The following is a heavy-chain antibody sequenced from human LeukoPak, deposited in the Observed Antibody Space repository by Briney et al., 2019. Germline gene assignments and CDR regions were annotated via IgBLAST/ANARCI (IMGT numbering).Heavy chain of an antibody. CDR1: GFTFSSYW. Sequence: GGSLRLSCAASGFTFSSYWMHWVRQAPGKGLVWVSRINSDGSSTSYADSVKGRFTVSRDNAKNTLYLQMNSLRAEDTAVYYCARVKVSENYDYVWGSYRYIDYWGQGTLVTVSS. V-gene: IGHV3-74*01. CDR2: INSDGSST. J-gene: IGHJ4*02. D-gene: IGHD3-16*02. CDR3: ARVKVSENYDYVWGSYRYIDY.